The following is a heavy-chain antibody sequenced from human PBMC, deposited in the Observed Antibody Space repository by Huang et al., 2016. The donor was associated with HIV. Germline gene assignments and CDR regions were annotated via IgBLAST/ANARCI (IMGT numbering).Heavy chain of an antibody. D-gene: IGHD2-21*01. CDR2: GSGDSGCT. V-gene: IGHV1-18*01. CDR3: ARVPSDLYSDY. Sequence: QVQLVQSGPEVKKPGASVKVSCKASGYTFSIYGISWVRQAPGQGPEWMGWGSGDSGCTETSQKFQGRVTMTTDTSTSTAYMDLRSLTADDTAVYYCARVPSDLYSDYWGQGTLVTVSS. CDR1: GYTFSIYG. J-gene: IGHJ4*02.